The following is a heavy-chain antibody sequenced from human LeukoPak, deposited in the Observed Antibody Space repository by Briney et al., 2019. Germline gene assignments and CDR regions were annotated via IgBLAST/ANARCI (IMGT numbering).Heavy chain of an antibody. CDR2: IKQDGSEK. D-gene: IGHD3-9*01. CDR3: ARGAHQGYFDWLPHFDY. Sequence: TGGSLRLSCAASGFTFSSYWMSWVRQAPGKGLEWVANIKQDGSEKYYVDSVKGRFTISRDNAKNSLYLQMNSLRAEDTAVYYCARGAHQGYFDWLPHFDYWGQGTLVTVSS. CDR1: GFTFSSYW. V-gene: IGHV3-7*01. J-gene: IGHJ4*02.